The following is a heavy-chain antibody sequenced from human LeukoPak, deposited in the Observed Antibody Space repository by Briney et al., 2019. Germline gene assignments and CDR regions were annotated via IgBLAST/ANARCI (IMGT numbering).Heavy chain of an antibody. V-gene: IGHV3-30*02. CDR3: AKVTVTAGGNY. J-gene: IGHJ4*02. CDR2: IRYDGSSK. Sequence: GGSLRLSCAASGFTFSSYGMHWVRQAPGKGLEWVAFIRYDGSSKYYADSVKGRFTISRDNSKNTLYLQMNSLRAEDTAVYYCAKVTVTAGGNYWGQGTLVTVSS. D-gene: IGHD4-17*01. CDR1: GFTFSSYG.